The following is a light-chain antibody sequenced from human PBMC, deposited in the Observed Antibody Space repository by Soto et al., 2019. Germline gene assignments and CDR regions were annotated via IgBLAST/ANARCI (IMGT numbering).Light chain of an antibody. V-gene: IGKV1-39*01. CDR3: HKSYSTPWT. CDR1: QSISSY. Sequence: DIQMTQSPSSLSASVGDRVTITCRASQSISSYLNWYQQKPGKAPKLLIYAASSLQSGVPSRFSGSGSGTDFTLTISSLRPEDFATYYCHKSYSTPWTFGQGTKVEIK. CDR2: AAS. J-gene: IGKJ1*01.